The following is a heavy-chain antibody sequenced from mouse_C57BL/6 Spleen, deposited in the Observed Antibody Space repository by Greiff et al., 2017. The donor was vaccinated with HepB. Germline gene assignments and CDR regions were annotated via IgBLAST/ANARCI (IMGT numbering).Heavy chain of an antibody. CDR1: GYSITSGYD. V-gene: IGHV3-1*01. CDR2: ISYSGST. CDR3: AREGYGSSAWLAY. D-gene: IGHD1-1*01. Sequence: DVQLQESGPCMVQPSQSLSLTCTVTGYSITSGYDWHWFRHFPGNKLEWMGYISYSGSTNYNPSLKSRISITHDTSKNHFFLKLNSVTTEDTATYCCAREGYGSSAWLAYWGQGTLVTVSA. J-gene: IGHJ3*01.